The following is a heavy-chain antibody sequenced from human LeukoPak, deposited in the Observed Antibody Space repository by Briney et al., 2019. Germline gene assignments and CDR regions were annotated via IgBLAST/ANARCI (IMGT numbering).Heavy chain of an antibody. CDR2: ISSSSTI. V-gene: IGHV3-48*04. D-gene: IGHD3-22*01. CDR3: ARENYDSSGPSDY. Sequence: PGGSLRLSCAASGFTFSSYSMNWVRQAPGKGLEWVSYISSSSTIYYADSVKGRFTISRDNAKNSLYLQMNSLRAEDTAVYYCARENYDSSGPSDYWGQGTLVTVSS. J-gene: IGHJ4*02. CDR1: GFTFSSYS.